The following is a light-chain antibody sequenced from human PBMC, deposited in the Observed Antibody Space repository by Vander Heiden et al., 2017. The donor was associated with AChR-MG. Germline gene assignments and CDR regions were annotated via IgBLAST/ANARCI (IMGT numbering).Light chain of an antibody. CDR3: QQYNNWPGYT. Sequence: ETVMTQSPATLSVSPGERATLPCRASQSVSSNLAWYQQKPGQAPRLLIYGASTRATGIPARFSGSGSGTEFTLTISSLQSEDFAVYYCQQYNNWPGYTFGQGTKLEIK. CDR2: GAS. CDR1: QSVSSN. V-gene: IGKV3-15*01. J-gene: IGKJ2*01.